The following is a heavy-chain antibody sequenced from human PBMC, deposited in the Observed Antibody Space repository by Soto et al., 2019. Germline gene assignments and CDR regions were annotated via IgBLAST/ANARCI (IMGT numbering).Heavy chain of an antibody. CDR2: VYYTGTT. CDR1: NASISSSY. Sequence: PSETLSLTCSVSNASISSSYWNWIRQPPGKGLELIGFVYYTGTTKYNPSLKGRVTISVDMSKNEFSLKLSSVTAADTAVYYCARALGATTDYYYYGMDVWGQGTTVTVSS. D-gene: IGHD1-26*01. V-gene: IGHV4-59*01. J-gene: IGHJ6*02. CDR3: ARALGATTDYYYYGMDV.